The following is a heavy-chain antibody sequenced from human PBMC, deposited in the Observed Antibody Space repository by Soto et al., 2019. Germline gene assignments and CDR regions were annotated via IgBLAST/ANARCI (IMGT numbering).Heavy chain of an antibody. CDR3: ASEDSIIIPAASDF. J-gene: IGHJ4*02. CDR2: ISKSDYT. CDR1: GFAFNNYG. Sequence: GGSLRLSCTVSGFAFNNYGINWVRQAPGKGLEWVSSISKSDYTYYSDSVKGRFTISRDNAKNSVSLQMNTLRVEDTAVYYCASEDSIIIPAASDFWGQGTLVTVSS. D-gene: IGHD2-2*01. V-gene: IGHV3-21*01.